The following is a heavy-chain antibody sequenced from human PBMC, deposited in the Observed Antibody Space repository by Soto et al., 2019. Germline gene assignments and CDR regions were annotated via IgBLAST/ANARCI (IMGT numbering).Heavy chain of an antibody. D-gene: IGHD5-18*01. V-gene: IGHV1-69*01. Sequence: QVQLVQSGAEVQKPGSSVKVSCKASGGTFSSYAISWVRQAPGQGLEWMGGIIPIFGTANYAQKFQGRVTITADESTSTAYMELSSLRSEDTAVYYCARDVQYSYGSGGAFDIWGQGTMVTVSS. CDR3: ARDVQYSYGSGGAFDI. CDR2: IIPIFGTA. J-gene: IGHJ3*02. CDR1: GGTFSSYA.